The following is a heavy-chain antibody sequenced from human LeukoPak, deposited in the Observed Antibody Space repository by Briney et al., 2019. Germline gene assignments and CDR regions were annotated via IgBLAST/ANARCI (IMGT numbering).Heavy chain of an antibody. J-gene: IGHJ6*02. V-gene: IGHV3-30-3*01. CDR2: ISYDGSNK. CDR1: GFTFSSYA. D-gene: IGHD6-13*01. CDR3: ANRGQPDYYYCGMDV. Sequence: GRSLRLSCAASGFTFSSYAMHWVRQAPGKGLEWVAVISYDGSNKYYADSVKGRFTISRDNSKNTLYLQMNSLRAEDTAVYYCANRGQPDYYYCGMDVWGQGTTVTVSS.